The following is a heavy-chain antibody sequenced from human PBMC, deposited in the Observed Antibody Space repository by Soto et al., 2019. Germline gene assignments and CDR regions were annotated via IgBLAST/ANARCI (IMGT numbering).Heavy chain of an antibody. D-gene: IGHD1-26*01. J-gene: IGHJ4*02. Sequence: GGSLRLSCAASGFTFSSYSMNWVRQAPGKELEWVSSLSSSSGHIYYADSVKGRFTISRDNAKNSLYLQMNSLRAEDTAVYYCVRHWLATREFDYWGQGTLVTVSS. CDR3: VRHWLATREFDY. CDR1: GFTFSSYS. V-gene: IGHV3-21*01. CDR2: LSSSSGHI.